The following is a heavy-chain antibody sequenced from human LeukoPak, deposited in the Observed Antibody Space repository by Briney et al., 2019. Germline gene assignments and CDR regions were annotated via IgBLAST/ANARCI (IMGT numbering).Heavy chain of an antibody. CDR2: IYYSGIT. Sequence: PSETLSLTCTVSGGSISSSSYYWGWIRQPPAKGLEWIGSIYYSGITYYNPSLKSRVTISVDTSKNQFSLKLSSVTAADTAVYYCAREGSAFGIWGQGTMVTVSS. J-gene: IGHJ3*02. V-gene: IGHV4-39*07. CDR1: GGSISSSSYY. CDR3: AREGSAFGI.